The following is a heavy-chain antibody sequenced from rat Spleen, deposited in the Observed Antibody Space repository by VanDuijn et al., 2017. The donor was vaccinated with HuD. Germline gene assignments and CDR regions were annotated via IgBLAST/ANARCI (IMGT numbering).Heavy chain of an antibody. CDR1: GFTFSSYD. V-gene: IGHV5S13*01. CDR2: ISPSGGGT. Sequence: EVQLVESDGGLVQPGRSLKLSCAASGFTFSSYDMAWVRQAPTKGLEWVASISPSGGGTYYRDSVKGRFTVSRDNTRSTQFLQMDSLRSEDTATYYCARQDTSGYSNWFTYWGQGTLVTVSS. CDR3: ARQDTSGYSNWFTY. J-gene: IGHJ3*01. D-gene: IGHD4-3*01.